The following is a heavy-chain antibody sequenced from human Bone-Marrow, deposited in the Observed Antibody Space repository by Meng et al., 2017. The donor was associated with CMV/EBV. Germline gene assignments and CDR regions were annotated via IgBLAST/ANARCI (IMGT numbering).Heavy chain of an antibody. CDR2: IYYSGST. D-gene: IGHD4-17*01. CDR3: ARDRGDMTTVLF. V-gene: IGHV4-39*07. Sequence: GSLRLSCTVSGGSISSSSYHWGWIRQPPGKGLEWIGSIYYSGSTYYNPSLKSRVTISVDTSKNQFSLKLSSVTAADTAVYYCARDRGDMTTVLFWGQGTLVTVSS. CDR1: GGSISSSSYH. J-gene: IGHJ4*02.